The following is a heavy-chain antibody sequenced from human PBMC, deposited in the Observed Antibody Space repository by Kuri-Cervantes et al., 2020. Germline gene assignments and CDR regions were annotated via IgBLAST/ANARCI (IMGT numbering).Heavy chain of an antibody. V-gene: IGHV3-21*01. J-gene: IGHJ6*02. D-gene: IGHD5-24*01. CDR3: AREMATITPGMDV. Sequence: GESLKISCAASGFTVSSNYMSWVRQAPGKGLEWVSSISSSSSYIYYADSVKGRFTISRDNAKNSLYLQMNSLRAEDTAVYYCAREMATITPGMDVWGQGTTVTVSS. CDR1: GFTVSSNY. CDR2: ISSSSSYI.